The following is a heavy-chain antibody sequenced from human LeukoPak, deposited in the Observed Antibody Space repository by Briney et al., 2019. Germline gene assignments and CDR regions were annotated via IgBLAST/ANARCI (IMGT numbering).Heavy chain of an antibody. CDR2: ISSSDNTI. J-gene: IGHJ4*02. V-gene: IGHV3-11*04. CDR3: ARVMGNYATDY. CDR1: GFTFSDYY. Sequence: PGGSLRLSCAASGFTFSDYYMSWIRQAPGKGLEWVSYISSSDNTIYYADSVKGRLTMSRDNAKNSLYLQMNSLRAEDTAVYYCARVMGNYATDYWGQGTLVTVSS. D-gene: IGHD1-7*01.